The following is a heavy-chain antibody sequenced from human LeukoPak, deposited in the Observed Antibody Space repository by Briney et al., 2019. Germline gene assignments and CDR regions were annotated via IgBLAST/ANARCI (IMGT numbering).Heavy chain of an antibody. CDR1: GFTFSSYA. J-gene: IGHJ4*02. CDR2: ISDSGGNT. D-gene: IGHD3-10*01. CDR3: AKYTKWFGGGFDY. Sequence: GGSLRLSCAASGFTFSSYAMSWVRQAPGKGLEWVSGISDSGGNTYYADSVKGRFTISRDNSKNTVYLHMNSLRAEDTAVYHGAKYTKWFGGGFDYWGQGALVTVSS. V-gene: IGHV3-23*01.